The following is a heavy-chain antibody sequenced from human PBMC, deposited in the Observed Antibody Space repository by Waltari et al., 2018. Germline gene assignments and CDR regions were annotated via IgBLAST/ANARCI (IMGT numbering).Heavy chain of an antibody. V-gene: IGHV4-39*01. D-gene: IGHD5-18*01. CDR2: IYYSGNT. CDR1: GGSISSSSYY. Sequence: QLQLQESGPGLVKPSETLSLTCTVSGGSISSSSYYWGWIRKPPGKGLEWIASIYYSGNTYYNPSLKSRVTISVDTSKNQVSLKLSSVTAADTAVYYCARMGLHWYCDLWGRGALVTVSS. CDR3: ARMGLHWYCDL. J-gene: IGHJ2*01.